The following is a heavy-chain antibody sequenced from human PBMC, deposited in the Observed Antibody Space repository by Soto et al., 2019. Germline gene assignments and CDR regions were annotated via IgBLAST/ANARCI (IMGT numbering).Heavy chain of an antibody. D-gene: IGHD3-3*01. CDR3: ARDGGFLEWLASYYMDV. CDR1: GFTFSSYS. CDR2: ISSSSSTI. J-gene: IGHJ6*03. V-gene: IGHV3-48*01. Sequence: GGSLRLSCAASGFTFSSYSMNWVRQAPGKGLEWVSYISSSSSTIYYAESVKGRFTISRDNAKNPLYLQMNSLRAEDTAVYYCARDGGFLEWLASYYMDVWGKGTTVTVSS.